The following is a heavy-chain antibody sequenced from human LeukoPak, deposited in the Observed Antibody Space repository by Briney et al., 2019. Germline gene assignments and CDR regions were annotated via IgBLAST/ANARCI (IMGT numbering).Heavy chain of an antibody. CDR1: GFTFSSYW. J-gene: IGHJ4*02. CDR2: IKEDGSEE. V-gene: IGHV3-7*01. D-gene: IGHD3-9*01. Sequence: GGSLRLSCAASGFTFSSYWMSWVRQAPGKGLECVANIKEDGSEEYYVVSVKGRFSISRDNAKNSLYLQMNSLRAEDTAVYYCAADKGDYDILTGYYETDDYWGQGTLVTVSS. CDR3: AADKGDYDILTGYYETDDY.